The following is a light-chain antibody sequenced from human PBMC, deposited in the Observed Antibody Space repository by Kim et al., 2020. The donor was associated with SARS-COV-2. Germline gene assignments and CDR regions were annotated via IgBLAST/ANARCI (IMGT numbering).Light chain of an antibody. V-gene: IGKV1-33*01. CDR3: LKYSNLPH. J-gene: IGKJ4*01. CDR1: QDINNH. CDR2: DTS. Sequence: DIQMTQSPSSLSASVGDRVTITCQASQDINNHLNWYQQKPGKAPKLLIFDTSNLQTGVPSRFSGRGSATDFTLTITNLQPEDIATYYCLKYSNLPHFGGGTKVDIK.